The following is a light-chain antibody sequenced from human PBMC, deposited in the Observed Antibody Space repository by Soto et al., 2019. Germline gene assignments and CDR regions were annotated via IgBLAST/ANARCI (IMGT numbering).Light chain of an antibody. J-gene: IGKJ1*01. CDR1: QSVSSNY. CDR2: GAS. CDR3: QQYGGSPTT. Sequence: EIVLTQSPGTLSLSPGERATLSCRASQSVSSNYLAWYQQKPGQAPRLLIYGASSGATGIPDRFSGSGSGTDFTLTISRLEPEDFAVYYCQQYGGSPTTFGQGTKVEIK. V-gene: IGKV3-20*01.